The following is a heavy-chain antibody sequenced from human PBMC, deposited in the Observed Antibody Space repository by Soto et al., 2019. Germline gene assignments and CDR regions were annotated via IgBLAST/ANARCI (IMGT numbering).Heavy chain of an antibody. V-gene: IGHV4-31*03. Sequence: NPSETLSLTCTVSGGSISSGGYYWSWIRQHPGKGLEWIGYIYYSGSTYYNPSLKSRVTISVDTSKNQFSLKLSSVTAADTAVYYCARRIYYYDSSGYYFDSFEYWGQGPRATDPS. J-gene: IGHJ4*02. CDR2: IYYSGST. D-gene: IGHD3-22*01. CDR1: GGSISSGGYY. CDR3: ARRIYYYDSSGYYFDSFEY.